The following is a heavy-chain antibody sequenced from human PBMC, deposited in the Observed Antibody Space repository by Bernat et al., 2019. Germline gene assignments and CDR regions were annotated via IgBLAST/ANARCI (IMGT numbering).Heavy chain of an antibody. CDR2: IIPIFGTA. CDR1: GGTFSSYA. J-gene: IGHJ3*02. Sequence: QEQLVQSGAEVKKPGSSVKVSCKASGGTFSSYAISWVRQAPGQGLEWMGGIIPIFGTANYAQKFQGRVTITADKSTSTAYMELSSLRSEDTAVYYCARFPIELGYCSGGSCYSGDAFDIWGQGTMVTVSS. V-gene: IGHV1-69*06. D-gene: IGHD2-15*01. CDR3: ARFPIELGYCSGGSCYSGDAFDI.